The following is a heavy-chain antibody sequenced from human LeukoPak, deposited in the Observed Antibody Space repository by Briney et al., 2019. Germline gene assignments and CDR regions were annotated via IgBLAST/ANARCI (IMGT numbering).Heavy chain of an antibody. CDR3: ATRSGDFWSGYVD. J-gene: IGHJ4*02. CDR2: FDPEEAKM. V-gene: IGHV1-24*01. Sequence: ASVRVSCKVSGYSVTELSMQWVRQAPGKGLEGLGGFDPEEAKMVYAQKFQGRVTMTEDTSTDTAYMELRGLTSEDTAVYYCATRSGDFWSGYVDWGQGTLVAVSS. D-gene: IGHD3-3*01. CDR1: GYSVTELS.